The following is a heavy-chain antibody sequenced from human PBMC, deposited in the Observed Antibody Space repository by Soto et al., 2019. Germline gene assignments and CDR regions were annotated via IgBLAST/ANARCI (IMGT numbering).Heavy chain of an antibody. CDR2: IWYDGSNK. CDR3: ARDLDYDDFWSGYHGDAFDI. V-gene: IGHV3-33*01. Sequence: PGGSLRLSCAASGFTFSSYGMHWVRQAPGKGLEWVAVIWYDGSNKYYADSVKGRFTISRDNSKNTLYLQMNSLRAEDTAVYYCARDLDYDDFWSGYHGDAFDIWGQGTMVTVSS. D-gene: IGHD3-3*01. J-gene: IGHJ3*02. CDR1: GFTFSSYG.